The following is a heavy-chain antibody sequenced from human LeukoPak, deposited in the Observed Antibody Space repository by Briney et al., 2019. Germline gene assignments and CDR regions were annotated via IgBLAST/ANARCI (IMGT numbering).Heavy chain of an antibody. CDR2: IKSKTDGGTP. D-gene: IGHD6-13*01. CDR1: GFTFSDAW. Sequence: GGSLRLSCAASGFTFSDAWMSWVRQAPGKGLEWVGRIKSKTDGGTPDYAAPVKGRFTISRDDSKNTLYLQMNSLKTEDTAVYYCTGVSRSSWYDYWGQGTLVTVSS. V-gene: IGHV3-15*01. J-gene: IGHJ4*02. CDR3: TGVSRSSWYDY.